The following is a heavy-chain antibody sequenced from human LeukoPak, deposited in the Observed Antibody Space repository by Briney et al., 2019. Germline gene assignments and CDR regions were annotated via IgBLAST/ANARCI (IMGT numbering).Heavy chain of an antibody. V-gene: IGHV4-59*08. CDR3: ARHSGEYYYYYGMDV. CDR2: MYYSGST. CDR1: GDSISSYY. J-gene: IGHJ6*02. Sequence: SETLSLTCTVSGDSISSYYWSWIRQAPGKGLEWVVYMYYSGSTNYNTSLMSGATISVDASKSHFTLKLNSVTDADTAVYYCARHSGEYYYYYGMDVWGQGTTVTVSS. D-gene: IGHD1-26*01.